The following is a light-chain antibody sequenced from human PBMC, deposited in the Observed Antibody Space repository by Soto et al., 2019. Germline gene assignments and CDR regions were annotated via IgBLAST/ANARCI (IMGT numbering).Light chain of an antibody. V-gene: IGLV2-8*01. CDR2: EVN. Sequence: QSALTQTPSASGSPGQSVTISCTGTSSDVGGYNSVSWYQQHPGKAPKLMIYEVNKRPSGVPDRFSASKSDNTASLTVSGLQAEDEADYYCSSYAVSKNLVFGGGTQLTVL. CDR3: SSYAVSKNLV. J-gene: IGLJ7*01. CDR1: SSDVGGYNS.